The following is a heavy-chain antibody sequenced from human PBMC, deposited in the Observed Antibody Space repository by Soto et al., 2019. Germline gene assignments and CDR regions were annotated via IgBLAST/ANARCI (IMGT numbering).Heavy chain of an antibody. CDR2: ISYDGSNK. CDR1: GFTFSSYG. D-gene: IGHD5-18*01. J-gene: IGHJ6*02. V-gene: IGHV3-30*18. CDR3: AKDIGGYSYGYDYYGMDV. Sequence: GGSLRLSCAASGFTFSSYGMHWVRQAPGKGLEWVAVISYDGSNKYYADSVKGRFTISRDNSKNTLYLQMNSLRAEDTAVYYCAKDIGGYSYGYDYYGMDVWGQGTTVTVSS.